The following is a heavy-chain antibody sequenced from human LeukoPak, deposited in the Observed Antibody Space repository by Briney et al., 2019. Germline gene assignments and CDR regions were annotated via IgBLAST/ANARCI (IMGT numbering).Heavy chain of an antibody. CDR1: GGSISSSSYY. CDR3: ASSRLDTAFDY. D-gene: IGHD5-18*01. J-gene: IGHJ4*02. CDR2: IYYSGST. V-gene: IGHV4-61*01. Sequence: SETLSLTCTVSGGSISSSSYYWSWIRQPPGKGLEWIGYIYYSGSTNYNPSLKSRVTISVDTSKNQFSLKLSSVTAADTAVYYCASSRLDTAFDYWGQGTLVTVSS.